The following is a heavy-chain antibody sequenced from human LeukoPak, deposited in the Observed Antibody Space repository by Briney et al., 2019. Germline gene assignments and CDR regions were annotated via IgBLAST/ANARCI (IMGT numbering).Heavy chain of an antibody. CDR1: GGSFSGYY. CDR2: IYTSGST. V-gene: IGHV4-4*07. D-gene: IGHD2-8*01. Sequence: PSETLSLTCAVYGGSFSGYYWSWIRQPAGKGLEWIGRIYTSGSTNYNPSLKSRVTISVDTSKNQFSLQLSSVTAAETAVYYCAREVRHVCYDYWGQGTLVTVSS. CDR3: AREVRHVCYDY. J-gene: IGHJ4*02.